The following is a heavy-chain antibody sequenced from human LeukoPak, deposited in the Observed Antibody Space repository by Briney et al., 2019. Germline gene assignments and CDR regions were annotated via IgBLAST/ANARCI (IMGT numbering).Heavy chain of an antibody. CDR3: ASQRGYSYGYDDDFDY. CDR2: IIPIFGTA. CDR1: GGTFSSYA. D-gene: IGHD5-18*01. V-gene: IGHV1-69*13. J-gene: IGHJ4*02. Sequence: SVKVSCKASGGTFSSYAISWVRQAPGQGLEWMGGIIPIFGTANYAQKFQGRVTITADESTSTAYMELSSLRSEDRAVYYCASQRGYSYGYDDDFDYWGQGTLVTVSS.